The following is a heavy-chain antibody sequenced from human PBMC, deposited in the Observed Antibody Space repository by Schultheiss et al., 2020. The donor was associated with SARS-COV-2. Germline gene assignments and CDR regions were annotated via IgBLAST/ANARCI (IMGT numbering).Heavy chain of an antibody. D-gene: IGHD3-10*01. CDR3: AREEGTTMVRGHPRGGYFDY. CDR1: GFTFSSYA. J-gene: IGHJ4*02. V-gene: IGHV3-23*01. CDR2: ISGSGGST. Sequence: GESLKISCAASGFTFSSYAMSWVRQAPGKGLEWVSAISGSGGSTYYADSVKGRFTISRDNSKNTLYLQINSLRAEDTAVYYCAREEGTTMVRGHPRGGYFDYWGQGTLVTVSS.